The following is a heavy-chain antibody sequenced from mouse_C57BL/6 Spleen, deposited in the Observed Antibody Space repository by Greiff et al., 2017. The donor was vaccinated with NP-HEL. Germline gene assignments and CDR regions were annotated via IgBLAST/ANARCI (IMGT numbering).Heavy chain of an antibody. D-gene: IGHD4-1*01. CDR1: GYTFTDYY. V-gene: IGHV1-26*01. CDR3: AREGTGTFDY. J-gene: IGHJ2*01. CDR2: INPNNGGT. Sequence: EVQLQQSGPELVKPGASVKISCKASGYTFTDYYMNWVKQSHGKSLEWIGDINPNNGGTSYNQKFKGKATLTVDKSSSTAYMELRSLTSEDSVVYYCAREGTGTFDYWGQGTTLTVSS.